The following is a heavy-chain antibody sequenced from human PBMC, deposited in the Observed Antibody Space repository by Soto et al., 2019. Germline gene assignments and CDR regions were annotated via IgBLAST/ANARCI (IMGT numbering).Heavy chain of an antibody. Sequence: RGESLKISCKASGYSFTNYWMSWIRQVPGKGLEWMGRIDPSDSYINYGPPFQGHVTISVDKSTSTLYLQWGSLRASDTAIYYCARHPDHYDRDYWGQGTLVTVSS. V-gene: IGHV5-10-1*01. CDR2: IDPSDSYI. CDR1: GYSFTNYW. CDR3: ARHPDHYDRDY. D-gene: IGHD3-22*01. J-gene: IGHJ4*02.